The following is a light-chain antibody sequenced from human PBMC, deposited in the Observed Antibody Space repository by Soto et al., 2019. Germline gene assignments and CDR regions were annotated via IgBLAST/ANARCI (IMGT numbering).Light chain of an antibody. CDR3: QQYSRIPQFT. CDR1: QTIANN. V-gene: IGKV3-15*01. J-gene: IGKJ3*01. Sequence: ETVMTQSPATLSVSPGERATLSCRASQTIANNLAWYQQRPGQAPRLLIYGASTRATGIPARFSGSGSGTEFTLTISSLQSEDFAIYYCQQYSRIPQFTFGPGTKVDIK. CDR2: GAS.